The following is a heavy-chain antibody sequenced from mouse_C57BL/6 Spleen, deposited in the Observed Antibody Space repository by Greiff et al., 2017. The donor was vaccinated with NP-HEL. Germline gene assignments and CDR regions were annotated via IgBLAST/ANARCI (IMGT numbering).Heavy chain of an antibody. J-gene: IGHJ3*01. Sequence: EVKLVESGGGLVKPGGSLKLSCAASGFTFSSYAMSWVRQTPEKRLEWVATISDGGSYTYYPDNVKGRFTISRDTAKNNLYLQMSHLTSEDTAMYYCARSWDAWFAFWGQGTLVTVSA. CDR3: ARSWDAWFAF. D-gene: IGHD4-1*01. CDR2: ISDGGSYT. CDR1: GFTFSSYA. V-gene: IGHV5-4*03.